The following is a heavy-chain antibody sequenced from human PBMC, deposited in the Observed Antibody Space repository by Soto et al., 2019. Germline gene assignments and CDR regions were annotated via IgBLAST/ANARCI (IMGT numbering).Heavy chain of an antibody. CDR3: AREVNVPADADAFDI. CDR1: GGSISNDNYF. J-gene: IGHJ3*02. V-gene: IGHV4-31*03. CDR2: IHYSGSA. Sequence: QVQLQESGPGLVKPSQTLSLTCTVSGGSISNDNYFWSWIRQHPGKGLEWIGYIHYSGSAYYNPSLSGRDIIFVDTTKNQFSMKVTSVTAADTAMYYCAREVNVPADADAFDIWGQGTMVTVSS. D-gene: IGHD2-2*01.